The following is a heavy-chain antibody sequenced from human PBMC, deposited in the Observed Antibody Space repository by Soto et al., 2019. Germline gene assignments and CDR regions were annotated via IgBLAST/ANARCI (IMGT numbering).Heavy chain of an antibody. CDR1: GYTFTNYG. CDR3: ARDSTWPY. CDR2: ISGYNGNK. Sequence: ASVKVSCKASGYTFTNYGIHWVRQAPGQGLEWMGWISGYNGNKNYAQKLQGRVTMTTDTSTSTAYMEVRSLRSDDTAVYYCARDSTWPYWGQGTLVTVPQ. D-gene: IGHD5-12*01. J-gene: IGHJ4*02. V-gene: IGHV1-18*01.